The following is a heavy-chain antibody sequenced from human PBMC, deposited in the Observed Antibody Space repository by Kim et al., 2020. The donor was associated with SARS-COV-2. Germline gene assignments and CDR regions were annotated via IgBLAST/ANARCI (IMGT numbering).Heavy chain of an antibody. CDR3: AKDPAVAGTGDHYYYYGMDV. Sequence: GGSLRLSCAASGFTFSSYAMSWVRQAPGKGLEWVSAISGSGGSTYYADSVKGRFTISRDNSKNTLYLQMNSLRAEDTAVYYCAKDPAVAGTGDHYYYYGMDVWGQGTTVTVSS. D-gene: IGHD6-19*01. CDR2: ISGSGGST. V-gene: IGHV3-23*01. CDR1: GFTFSSYA. J-gene: IGHJ6*02.